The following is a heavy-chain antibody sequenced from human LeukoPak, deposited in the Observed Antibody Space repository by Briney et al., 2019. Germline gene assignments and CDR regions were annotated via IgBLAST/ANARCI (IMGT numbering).Heavy chain of an antibody. J-gene: IGHJ4*02. CDR2: TYSGTT. CDR1: GGPISAYY. CDR3: ARRLRTYFDY. V-gene: IGHV4-59*08. Sequence: SETLSLTCTVTGGPISAYYWNLIRQSPGKGREWIGHTYSGTTTYSPSLKSRVTISVDTSKNEFSLKLSSVTAADTAVYYCARRLRTYFDYWGQGSLVTVSS.